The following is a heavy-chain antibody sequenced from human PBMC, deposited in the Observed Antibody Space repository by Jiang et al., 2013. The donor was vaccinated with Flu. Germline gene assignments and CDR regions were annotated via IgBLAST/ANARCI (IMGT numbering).Heavy chain of an antibody. V-gene: IGHV2-5*02. CDR3: AHDSPLVSVSLFDY. Sequence: KPTQTLTLTCTSLVSHSPLVEWVWAGSVSPPGQALEWLAVIYWDESKYFSPSLKNRVTVTKDSSKNQVVLTMTNMDPADTATYFCAHDSPLVSVSLFDYWGRGILVTVSS. CDR2: IYWDESK. J-gene: IGHJ4*02. D-gene: IGHD2-8*01. CDR1: VSHSPLVEWV.